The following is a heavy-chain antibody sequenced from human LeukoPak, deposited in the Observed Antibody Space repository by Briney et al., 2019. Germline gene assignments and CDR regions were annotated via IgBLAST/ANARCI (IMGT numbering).Heavy chain of an antibody. CDR3: ATAVIVAVFGDAFDI. Sequence: ASVKVSCKASGYAFTDYYMHWVRQAPGQGLEWMGWISPNSGGTNYAQKFQGRVTMTRDTSISTAYMELRRLRYDDTAVYYCATAVIVAVFGDAFDIWGQGTLVTVSS. CDR2: ISPNSGGT. D-gene: IGHD6-13*01. CDR1: GYAFTDYY. J-gene: IGHJ3*02. V-gene: IGHV1-2*02.